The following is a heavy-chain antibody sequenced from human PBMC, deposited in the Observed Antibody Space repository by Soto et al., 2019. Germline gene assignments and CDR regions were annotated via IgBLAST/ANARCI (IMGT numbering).Heavy chain of an antibody. CDR3: AREPRIGTTDYGLDV. J-gene: IGHJ6*02. CDR1: GFTFSTYW. CDR2: INNDGSNT. D-gene: IGHD1-7*01. V-gene: IGHV3-74*01. Sequence: EVQLVESGGGLVQPGGSLRLSCAASGFTFSTYWMHWVRQPPGKGLVWVSRINNDGSNTAYADSVKGRFTIARDNAQSTLYLQMNSLRAEDTAVYYCAREPRIGTTDYGLDVWGQGTTVSVSS.